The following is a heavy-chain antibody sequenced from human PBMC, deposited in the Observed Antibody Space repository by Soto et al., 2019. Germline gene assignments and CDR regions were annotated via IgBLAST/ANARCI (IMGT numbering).Heavy chain of an antibody. CDR1: GFTFSSYG. Sequence: PGGSLRLSCAASGFTFSSYGIHWVRQAPGKGLEWVAVISYDGSNKYYADSVKGRFTISRDDSKNTLYLQMNSLRAEDTAVYYCASGGWGSSWYEGGSRIDYWGQGALVTVSS. J-gene: IGHJ4*02. CDR3: ASGGWGSSWYEGGSRIDY. CDR2: ISYDGSNK. D-gene: IGHD6-13*01. V-gene: IGHV3-30*03.